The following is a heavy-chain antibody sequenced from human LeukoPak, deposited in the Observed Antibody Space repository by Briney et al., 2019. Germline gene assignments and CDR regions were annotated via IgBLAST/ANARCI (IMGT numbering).Heavy chain of an antibody. CDR2: IRYDGTNK. D-gene: IGHD4-17*01. CDR3: AKTATVPHHYYYYMDV. V-gene: IGHV3-30*02. CDR1: GFTFSSYW. J-gene: IGHJ6*03. Sequence: GGSLRLSCAASGFTFSSYWMSWVRQAPGKGLEWVAFIRYDGTNKYYADSVRGLFTISRDNSKNTLYLQMNSLRAEDTAVYYCAKTATVPHHYYYYMDVWGKGATVTVSS.